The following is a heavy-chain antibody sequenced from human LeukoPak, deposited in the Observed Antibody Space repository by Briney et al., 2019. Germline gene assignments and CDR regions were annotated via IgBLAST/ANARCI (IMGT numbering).Heavy chain of an antibody. V-gene: IGHV4-34*01. CDR1: GGSFSGYY. CDR2: INHSGST. CDR3: ARAPSYYYGSGSYFYYYGMDV. Sequence: SETLSLTCAVYGGSFSGYYWSWIRQPPGKGLEWIGEINHSGSTNYYPSLKSRVTISVDTSKNQFSLKLSSVTAADTAVYYCARAPSYYYGSGSYFYYYGMDVWGQGTTVTASS. J-gene: IGHJ6*02. D-gene: IGHD3-10*01.